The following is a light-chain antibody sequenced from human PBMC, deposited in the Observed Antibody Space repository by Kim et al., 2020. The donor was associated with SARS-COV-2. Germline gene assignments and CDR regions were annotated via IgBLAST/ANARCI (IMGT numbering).Light chain of an antibody. CDR1: QSVSDN. V-gene: IGKV3-15*01. CDR2: AAS. Sequence: SVSPGERPPLPRRDSQSVSDNCAWPNENPGEAPRPLIYAASPRATGVPARFSGSGSGTEFTLTISRLQSEDLATYYCQQYNDGPPFFGQGTKLEI. CDR3: QQYNDGPPF. J-gene: IGKJ2*01.